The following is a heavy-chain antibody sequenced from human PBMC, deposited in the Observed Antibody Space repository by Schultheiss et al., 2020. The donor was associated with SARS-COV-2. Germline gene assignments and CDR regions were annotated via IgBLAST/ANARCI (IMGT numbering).Heavy chain of an antibody. CDR1: GGSISSGGYY. D-gene: IGHD3-22*01. CDR2: IYYSGSS. CDR3: ARLGGYYYDSSGYGRIDP. V-gene: IGHV4-31*03. J-gene: IGHJ5*02. Sequence: SETLSLTCTVSGGSISSGGYYWSWIRQPPGKGLEWIGYIYYSGSSYYNSSLKSRVSISVDTSKNQFSLKLSSVTAADTAVYYCARLGGYYYDSSGYGRIDPWGQGTLVTVSS.